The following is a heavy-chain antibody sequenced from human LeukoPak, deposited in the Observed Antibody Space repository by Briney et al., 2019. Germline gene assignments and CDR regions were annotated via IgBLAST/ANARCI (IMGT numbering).Heavy chain of an antibody. CDR2: ISYDGSNK. CDR1: GCTFSSYA. CDR3: ARDPAAAGIVDY. Sequence: GGSLRLSCAASGCTFSSYAMHWIRQPPAKGLERVAVISYDGSNKYYADSVKGRLTTSRDNSKNTLYLQMNSLRAEDPAVYYRARDPAAAGIVDYWGEETLVTVSS. J-gene: IGHJ4*02. D-gene: IGHD6-13*01. V-gene: IGHV3-30*04.